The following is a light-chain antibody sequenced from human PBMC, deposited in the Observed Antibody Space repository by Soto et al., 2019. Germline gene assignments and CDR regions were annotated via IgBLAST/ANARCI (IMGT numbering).Light chain of an antibody. J-gene: IGLJ2*01. Sequence: QSALTQPSSVSGSPGKSITIPCTGTSNDIGGYNYVSWYQQHPGQVPKLIIFDFSYRPSGISDRFSGSKSGNTASLTISGLQPEDEADYYCSSYGASITLFGGGTQLTVL. V-gene: IGLV2-14*03. CDR1: SNDIGGYNY. CDR3: SSYGASITL. CDR2: DFS.